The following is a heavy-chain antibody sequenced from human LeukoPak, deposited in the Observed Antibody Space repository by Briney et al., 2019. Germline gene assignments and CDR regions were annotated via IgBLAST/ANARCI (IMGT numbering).Heavy chain of an antibody. D-gene: IGHD3-10*01. J-gene: IGHJ6*03. V-gene: IGHV4-34*01. Sequence: SETLSLTCAVYGGSFSGYYWSWIRQPPGKGLEWIGEINHSGSTNYNSSLKSRVTISVDTSKNQFSLRLSSVTAADTAVYYCARGYYGSGSHCCHMDVWGKGTTITVS. CDR1: GGSFSGYY. CDR3: ARGYYGSGSHCCHMDV. CDR2: INHSGST.